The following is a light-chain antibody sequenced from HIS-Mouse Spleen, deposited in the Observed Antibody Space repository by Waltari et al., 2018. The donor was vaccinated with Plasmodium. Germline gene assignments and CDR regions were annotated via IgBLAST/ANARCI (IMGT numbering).Light chain of an antibody. CDR1: QSVSSSY. CDR3: QQYGSSGT. CDR2: GAS. Sequence: ELVLTQSPGTLSLSPGERATLSGRASQSVSSSYLAWYQQKPGQAPRLLIYGASSRATGIPDRFSGSGSGTDFTLTISRLEPEDCAVYYCQQYGSSGTFGQGTKVEIK. V-gene: IGKV3-20*01. J-gene: IGKJ1*01.